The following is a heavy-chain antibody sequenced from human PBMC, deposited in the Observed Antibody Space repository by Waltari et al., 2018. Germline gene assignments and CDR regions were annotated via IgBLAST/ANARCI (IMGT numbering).Heavy chain of an antibody. V-gene: IGHV3-30-3*01. D-gene: IGHD1-26*01. CDR1: GFTFSSYA. CDR3: ASSGSYYFDY. Sequence: QVQLVESGGGVVQPGRSLSLSCAASGFTFSSYALPWVRQAPGKGLEWVAVISYDGSNKYYADSVKGRFTISRDNSKNTLYLQMNSLRAEDTAVYYCASSGSYYFDYWGQGTLVTVSS. J-gene: IGHJ4*02. CDR2: ISYDGSNK.